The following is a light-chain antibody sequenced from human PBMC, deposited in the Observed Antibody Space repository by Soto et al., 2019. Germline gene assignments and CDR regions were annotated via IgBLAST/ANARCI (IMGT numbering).Light chain of an antibody. CDR2: AAS. CDR3: QQSYSTPWT. Sequence: DIQMTQSPSSLSASVGDRVTITCRASQSINSNLNWYQQEPGKAPNLLIYAASSLQSGVPSRFSGSGSGTDFTLTISSLQPEDFATYYCQQSYSTPWTFGQGTKVDIK. J-gene: IGKJ1*01. V-gene: IGKV1-39*01. CDR1: QSINSN.